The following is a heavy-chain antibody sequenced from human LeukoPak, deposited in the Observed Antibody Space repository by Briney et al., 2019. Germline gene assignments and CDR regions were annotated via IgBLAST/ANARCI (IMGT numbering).Heavy chain of an antibody. Sequence: SETLSLTCTVSDGSISSYYWSWTRQSPGKGLEWIGYIYYSGSTNYNPSLKSRVTISLDTSKNQFSLKLSSVTAADTAIYYCARVGQQLASNFDYWGQGTLVTVSS. D-gene: IGHD6-13*01. CDR2: IYYSGST. CDR3: ARVGQQLASNFDY. CDR1: DGSISSYY. J-gene: IGHJ4*02. V-gene: IGHV4-59*01.